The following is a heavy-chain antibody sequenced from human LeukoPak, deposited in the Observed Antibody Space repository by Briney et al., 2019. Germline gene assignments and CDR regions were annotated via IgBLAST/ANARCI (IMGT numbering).Heavy chain of an antibody. V-gene: IGHV3-30*02. CDR1: GFTFSSYG. J-gene: IGHJ4*02. CDR2: IRYDGSKK. Sequence: GGSLRLSCTASGFTFSSYGMHCVRQAPGKGLEWVAFIRYDGSKKYADSVKGRFTISRDNSKNTLYLQMNSLRAEDTAVYYCAKDWRAYCAADCYSYFDYWGQGTLVTVSS. D-gene: IGHD2-21*02. CDR3: AKDWRAYCAADCYSYFDY.